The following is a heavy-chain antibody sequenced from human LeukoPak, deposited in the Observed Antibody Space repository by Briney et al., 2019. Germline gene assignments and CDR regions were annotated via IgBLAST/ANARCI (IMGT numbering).Heavy chain of an antibody. CDR3: AGGLIAVADVRDDY. D-gene: IGHD6-19*01. CDR1: GGSFSGYY. V-gene: IGHV4-34*01. J-gene: IGHJ4*02. CDR2: INHSGST. Sequence: SETLSLTCAVYGGSFSGYYWSWIRQPPGKGLEWIGEINHSGSTNYNPSLKSRVTISVDTSKNQFSLKLSSVTAADTAVYYCAGGLIAVADVRDDYWGQGTLVTVSS.